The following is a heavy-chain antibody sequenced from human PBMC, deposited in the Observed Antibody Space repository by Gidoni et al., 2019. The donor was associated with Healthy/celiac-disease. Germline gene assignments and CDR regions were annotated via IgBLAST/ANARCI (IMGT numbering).Heavy chain of an antibody. D-gene: IGHD6-6*01. Sequence: EVQLVESGGGVSQPGGCLRLSCAASGFTGSSNYMSWVRQAPGKGLEWVSVIYRGGSTSYADSVKGRFTISRDNSKNTLYLQMNSLRAEDTAVYYCARAISIAPYDAFDIWGQGTMVTVSS. J-gene: IGHJ3*02. CDR1: GFTGSSNY. CDR3: ARAISIAPYDAFDI. CDR2: IYRGGST. V-gene: IGHV3-53*01.